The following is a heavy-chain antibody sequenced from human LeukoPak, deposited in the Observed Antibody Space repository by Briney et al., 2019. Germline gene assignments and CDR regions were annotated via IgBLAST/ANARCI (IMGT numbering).Heavy chain of an antibody. CDR3: ARDAPNSGSYSYYYYYMDV. J-gene: IGHJ6*03. Sequence: GGSLRLSCAASGFTFSNYAMSWVRQAPGKGLEWVSVIYSGGSTYYADSVKGRFTISRDNSKNTLYLQMNSLRAEDTAVYYCARDAPNSGSYSYYYYYMDVWGKGTTVTVSS. CDR1: GFTFSNYA. D-gene: IGHD1-26*01. V-gene: IGHV3-53*01. CDR2: IYSGGST.